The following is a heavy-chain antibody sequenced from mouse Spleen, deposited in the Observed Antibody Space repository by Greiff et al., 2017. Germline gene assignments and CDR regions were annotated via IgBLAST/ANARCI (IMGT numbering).Heavy chain of an antibody. CDR3: ALANFAWFAY. J-gene: IGHJ3*01. CDR2: IDPSDSYT. Sequence: VQLQQPGAELVRPGTSVKLSCKASGYTFTSYWMHWVKQRPGQGLEWIGVIDPSDSYTNYNQKFKGKATLTVDTSSSTAYMQLSSLTSEDSAVYYCALANFAWFAYWGQGTLVTVSA. CDR1: GYTFTSYW. V-gene: IGHV1-59*01. D-gene: IGHD1-1*01.